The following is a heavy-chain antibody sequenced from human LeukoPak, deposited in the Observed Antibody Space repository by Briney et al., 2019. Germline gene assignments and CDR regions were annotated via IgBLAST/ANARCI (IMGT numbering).Heavy chain of an antibody. J-gene: IGHJ4*02. CDR1: GGSFSGYY. V-gene: IGHV4-34*01. CDR3: ARLHRIAAAGLDY. D-gene: IGHD6-13*01. CDR2: ISHSGST. Sequence: SETLSLTCAVYGGSFSGYYWSWIRQPPGKGLEWIGEISHSGSTNYNPSLKSRVTISVDTSKNQFSLKLSSVTAADTAVYYCARLHRIAAAGLDYWGQGTLVTVSS.